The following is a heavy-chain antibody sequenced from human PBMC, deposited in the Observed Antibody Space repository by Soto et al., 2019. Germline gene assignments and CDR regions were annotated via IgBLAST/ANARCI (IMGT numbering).Heavy chain of an antibody. CDR1: GGSFSGYY. Sequence: QVQLQQWGAGLLKPSETLSLTCAVYGGSFSGYYWSWIRQPPGKGLEWIGEINHSGSTNYNPSLKRRFTISVDTSKNQFSLKLSSVTAADTAVYYCARGPTIYCDFWSGYRPFAYWGQGTLVTVSS. CDR2: INHSGST. V-gene: IGHV4-34*01. CDR3: ARGPTIYCDFWSGYRPFAY. D-gene: IGHD3-3*01. J-gene: IGHJ4*02.